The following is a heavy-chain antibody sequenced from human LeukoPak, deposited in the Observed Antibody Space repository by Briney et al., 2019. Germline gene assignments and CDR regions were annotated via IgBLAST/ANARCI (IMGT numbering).Heavy chain of an antibody. Sequence: SETLSLTCTVSGYSMSSGYYWGWIRPPPGKGLEWIGIIFQSGSTYYNPSLQSRVTISLDTSKNHFSLKLSSVTAADTALYYCARGDYYSNGWPFDYWGQGPLVTVSS. CDR1: GYSMSSGYY. D-gene: IGHD6-19*01. V-gene: IGHV4-38-2*02. J-gene: IGHJ4*02. CDR3: ARGDYYSNGWPFDY. CDR2: IFQSGST.